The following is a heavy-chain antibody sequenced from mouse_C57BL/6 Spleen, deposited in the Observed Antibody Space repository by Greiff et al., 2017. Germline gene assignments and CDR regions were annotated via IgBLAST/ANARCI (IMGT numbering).Heavy chain of an antibody. Sequence: EVMLVESGGGLVKPGGSLKLSCAASGFTFSSYAMSWVRQTPEKRLEWVATISDGGSYTSYPDNVKGRFTISRDNAKNNLYLQMSHLKSEDTAMYYCARGGDYFDYWCQGTTLTVSS. CDR2: ISDGGSYT. J-gene: IGHJ2*01. CDR1: GFTFSSYA. CDR3: ARGGDYFDY. V-gene: IGHV5-4*03.